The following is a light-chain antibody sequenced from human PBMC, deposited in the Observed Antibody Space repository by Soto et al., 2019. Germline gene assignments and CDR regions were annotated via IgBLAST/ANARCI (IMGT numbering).Light chain of an antibody. J-gene: IGKJ3*01. CDR2: DVS. V-gene: IGKV3-11*01. Sequence: EIVLTQSPATLSLSPGERATLSCRASQSVSSYLAWYQQKPGQAPRLLIYDVSNRATGIPARFSGSGSGTDFTLTISSLEPEDFATYYCLQHNSYPFTFGPGTKVDIK. CDR3: LQHNSYPFT. CDR1: QSVSSY.